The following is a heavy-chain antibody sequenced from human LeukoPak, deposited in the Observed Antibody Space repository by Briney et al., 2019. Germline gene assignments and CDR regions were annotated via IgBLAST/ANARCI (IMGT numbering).Heavy chain of an antibody. CDR2: INPNSGGT. CDR1: GYTFTGYY. Sequence: ASVKVSCKASGYTFTGYYMHWVRQAPGQGREWMGRINPNSGGTDYAQKFQGRVTMARDTSISTAYMELSSLTSDDTAVYYCSRGRADGYSGYDFGGYWGQGTLVTVSS. D-gene: IGHD5-12*01. V-gene: IGHV1-2*06. J-gene: IGHJ4*02. CDR3: SRGRADGYSGYDFGGY.